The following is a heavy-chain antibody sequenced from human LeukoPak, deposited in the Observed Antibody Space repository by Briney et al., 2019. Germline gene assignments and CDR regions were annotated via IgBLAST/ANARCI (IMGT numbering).Heavy chain of an antibody. CDR3: ARVYAIPVYYLDY. D-gene: IGHD2-21*01. V-gene: IGHV4-34*01. CDR2: INHSGST. J-gene: IGHJ4*02. Sequence: SETLSLTCAVYGGSFSGYYWSWIRQPPGKGLEWIGEINHSGSTNYNPSLKSRVTISVDTSKNQFSLKLSSVTAADTAVYYCARVYAIPVYYLDYWGQGTLVTVSS. CDR1: GGSFSGYY.